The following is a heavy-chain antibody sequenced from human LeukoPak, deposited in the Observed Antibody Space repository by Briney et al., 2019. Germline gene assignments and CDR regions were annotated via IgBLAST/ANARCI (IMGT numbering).Heavy chain of an antibody. CDR3: ARDYSSSALFDY. CDR2: IYYSGST. J-gene: IGHJ4*02. Sequence: PSETLSLTCTVSGGSISSSSYYWGWIRQPPGKGLEWIGSIYYSGSTYYNPSLKSRVTISVDTSKNQFSLKLSSVTAADTAVYYCARDYSSSALFDYWGQGTLVTVSS. V-gene: IGHV4-39*07. CDR1: GGSISSSSYY. D-gene: IGHD6-6*01.